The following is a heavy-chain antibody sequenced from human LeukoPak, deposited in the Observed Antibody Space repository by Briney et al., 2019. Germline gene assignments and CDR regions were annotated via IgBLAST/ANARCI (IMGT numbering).Heavy chain of an antibody. V-gene: IGHV3-7*01. D-gene: IGHD2/OR15-2a*01. CDR2: INPDGSQK. CDR3: AKLLGTVTTYDS. CDR1: GFTFSGNW. Sequence: GGSLTLSCEASGFTFSGNWMSWVRQAPGKGLEWVASINPDGSQKLYVDSVKGRFTISRDNTKSSLYLQMNSLGAEGTAMDYCAKLLGTVTTYDSWGQGTRVTVSS. J-gene: IGHJ4*02.